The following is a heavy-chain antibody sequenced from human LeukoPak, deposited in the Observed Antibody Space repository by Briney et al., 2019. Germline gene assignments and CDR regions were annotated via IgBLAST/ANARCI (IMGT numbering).Heavy chain of an antibody. V-gene: IGHV4-59*01. CDR2: IYYSGNT. CDR1: GGSISSYY. D-gene: IGHD3-22*01. Sequence: PSETLSLTCTVSGGSISSYYWTWIRQPPGKGLEWIGYIYYSGNTDYNPSLKSRVTISVDTSKNQFSLKLTSVTTADTAVYFCARSYDSRGYFYYGVDVWGQGTTVTVSS. CDR3: ARSYDSRGYFYYGVDV. J-gene: IGHJ6*02.